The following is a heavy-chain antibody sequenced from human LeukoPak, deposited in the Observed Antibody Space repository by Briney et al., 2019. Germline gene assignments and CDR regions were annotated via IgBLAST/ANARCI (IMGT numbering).Heavy chain of an antibody. J-gene: IGHJ4*02. D-gene: IGHD3-9*01. CDR3: ARVPDILTGYYPFDY. V-gene: IGHV5-51*01. CDR1: GYSFTSYW. Sequence: GESLKVSCKGSGYSFTSYWIGWVRQMPGKGLEWMGIIYPGDSDTRYSPSFRGQLTISADKSISTAYLQWSSLKASDTAMYYCARVPDILTGYYPFDYWGQGTLVTVSS. CDR2: IYPGDSDT.